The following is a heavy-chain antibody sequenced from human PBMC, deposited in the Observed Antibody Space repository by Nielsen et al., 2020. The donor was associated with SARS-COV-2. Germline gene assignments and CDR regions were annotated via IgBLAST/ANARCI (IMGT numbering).Heavy chain of an antibody. Sequence: GESLKISCAASGFTFSSYAMHWVRQAPGKGLEWVAVISYDGSNKYYADSVKGRFTISRDNSKNTLYLQMNSLRAEDTAVYYCARVGVAAAGQGVNAFDIWGQGTMVTVSS. CDR2: ISYDGSNK. CDR1: GFTFSSYA. CDR3: ARVGVAAAGQGVNAFDI. J-gene: IGHJ3*02. V-gene: IGHV3-30-3*01. D-gene: IGHD6-13*01.